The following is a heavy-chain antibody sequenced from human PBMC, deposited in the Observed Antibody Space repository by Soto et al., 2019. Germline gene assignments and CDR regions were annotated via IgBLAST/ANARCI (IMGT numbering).Heavy chain of an antibody. D-gene: IGHD6-19*01. CDR1: GGTFTTYD. Sequence: QVQLVQSGAEVRKPGSSVKVSCKASGGTFTTYDISWVRQAPGQGLEWMGGIIPLFDATKYAQKFQGRVTITADKSTVTAYMELSSLRSEDTAMYYCARDRSSSWYNGTFYFDSWGQGTRVTASS. J-gene: IGHJ4*02. CDR3: ARDRSSSWYNGTFYFDS. CDR2: IIPLFDAT. V-gene: IGHV1-69*06.